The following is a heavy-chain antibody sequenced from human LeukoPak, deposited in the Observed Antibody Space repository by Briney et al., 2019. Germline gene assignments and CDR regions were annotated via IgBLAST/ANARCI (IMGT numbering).Heavy chain of an antibody. J-gene: IGHJ6*02. Sequence: GRSLRLSCAASGFTFSNYGMHWVRQAPGKGLEWVANIKQDGSEKYYVDSVKGRFTISRDNAKNSLYLQMNSLRAEDTAVYYCARALASSSTHSSSYYYGMDVWGQGTTVTVSS. CDR1: GFTFSNYG. CDR2: IKQDGSEK. V-gene: IGHV3-7*05. CDR3: ARALASSSTHSSSYYYGMDV. D-gene: IGHD2-2*01.